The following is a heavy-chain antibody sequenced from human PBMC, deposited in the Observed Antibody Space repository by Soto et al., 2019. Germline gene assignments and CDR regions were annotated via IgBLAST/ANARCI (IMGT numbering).Heavy chain of an antibody. D-gene: IGHD4-17*01. Sequence: ESGGGVVQPGRSLRLSCAASGFTFSSYGMHWVRQAPGKGLEWVAVIWYDGSNKYYADSVKGRFTISRDNSKNTLYLQMNSLRAEDTAVYYCARDGDYGDYYYYMDVWGKGTTVTVSS. CDR1: GFTFSSYG. CDR3: ARDGDYGDYYYYMDV. J-gene: IGHJ6*03. V-gene: IGHV3-33*01. CDR2: IWYDGSNK.